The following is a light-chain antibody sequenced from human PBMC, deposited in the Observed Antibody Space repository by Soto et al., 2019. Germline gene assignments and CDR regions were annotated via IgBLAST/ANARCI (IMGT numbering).Light chain of an antibody. CDR3: AAWDDSLSGPV. CDR1: SSNIGSNT. Sequence: QSVLTQPPSASGTPGQRVTISCSGSSSNIGSNTVNWYQQPQGTAPKLLIYSNNQRPSGVPDRFSGSKSGTSASLAISGLQSEDEADYYCAAWDDSLSGPVFGGGTKVTVL. V-gene: IGLV1-44*01. CDR2: SNN. J-gene: IGLJ2*01.